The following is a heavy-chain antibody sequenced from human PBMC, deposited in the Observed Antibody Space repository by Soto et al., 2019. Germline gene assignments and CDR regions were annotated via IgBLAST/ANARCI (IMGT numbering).Heavy chain of an antibody. CDR3: ASTALGYCSGGSCYSALGAFDY. CDR1: GYSFTSYW. Sequence: GESLKISCKGSGYSFTSYWIGWVRQMPGKGLEWMGIIYPGDSDTRYSPSFQGQVTISADKSISTAYLQWSSLKASDTAMYYCASTALGYCSGGSCYSALGAFDYWGQGTLVTVSS. D-gene: IGHD2-15*01. J-gene: IGHJ4*02. CDR2: IYPGDSDT. V-gene: IGHV5-51*01.